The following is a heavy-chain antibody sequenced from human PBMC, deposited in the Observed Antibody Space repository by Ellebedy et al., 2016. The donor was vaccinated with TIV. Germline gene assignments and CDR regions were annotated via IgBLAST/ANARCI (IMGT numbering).Heavy chain of an antibody. CDR3: ARTRLRVTEPYFDY. J-gene: IGHJ4*02. V-gene: IGHV5-51*01. Sequence: GESLKISCKGSGYSSTSYWVGWVRQLPGKGLEWMGIIYPGDSDTRYSPSFQGQVTISADKSISTAYLQWSSLDASDTATYYWARTRLRVTEPYFDYWGQGTLVTVSS. CDR1: GYSSTSYW. D-gene: IGHD3-16*02. CDR2: IYPGDSDT.